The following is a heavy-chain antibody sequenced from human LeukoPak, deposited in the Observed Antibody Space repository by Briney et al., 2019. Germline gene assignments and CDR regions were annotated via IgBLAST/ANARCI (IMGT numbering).Heavy chain of an antibody. D-gene: IGHD5-18*01. J-gene: IGHJ4*02. CDR3: ARSSGYSYGSFDY. Sequence: KSGPTPVKPTQTLTLTCTFSGFSLATSGMCVGWIRQPPGKALEWLARIDWEGTKYYTTSLKTRLAISRDTSKNEVTLLMTNMDPLDTATYFCARSSGYSYGSFDYWGQGALVTVSS. CDR2: IDWEGTK. V-gene: IGHV2-70*11. CDR1: GFSLATSGMC.